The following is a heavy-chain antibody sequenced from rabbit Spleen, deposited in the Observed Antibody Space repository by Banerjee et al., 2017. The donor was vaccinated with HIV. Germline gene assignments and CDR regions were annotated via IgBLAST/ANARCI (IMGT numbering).Heavy chain of an antibody. CDR3: ARDTSSSFSSYGMDL. Sequence: QSLEESGGDLVKPGASLTLTCTASGVSFSSSSYMCWVRQAPGKGLEWIACIDSGSSGFTYFATWAKGRFTCSKTSSTTATLQMTRLTAADMATYFCARDTSSSFSSYGMDLWAQGPSSPS. J-gene: IGHJ6*01. CDR2: IDSGSSGFT. D-gene: IGHD1-1*01. CDR1: GVSFSSSSY. V-gene: IGHV1S40*01.